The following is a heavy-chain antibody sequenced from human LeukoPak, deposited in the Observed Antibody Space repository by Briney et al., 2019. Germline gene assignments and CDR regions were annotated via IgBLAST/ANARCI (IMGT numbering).Heavy chain of an antibody. D-gene: IGHD1-14*01. CDR1: GFTVSSNY. CDR3: AKDLGGPPEGYFDY. CDR2: FYSGGST. J-gene: IGHJ4*02. Sequence: GGSLRLSCAASGFTVSSNYMSWVRQAPGKGLEWVSIFYSGGSTYYADSVKGRFTISRDNSKNTLYLQMNSLRAEDTAVYYCAKDLGGPPEGYFDYWGQGTLVTVSS. V-gene: IGHV3-66*01.